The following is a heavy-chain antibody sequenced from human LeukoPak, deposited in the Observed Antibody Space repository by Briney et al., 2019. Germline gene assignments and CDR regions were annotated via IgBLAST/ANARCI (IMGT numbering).Heavy chain of an antibody. CDR1: GGTFSSYA. J-gene: IGHJ5*02. Sequence: GASVKVSCKXSGGTFSSYAISWVRQAPGQGLEWMGGIIPIFGTANYAQKFQGRVTITADESTSTAYMELSSLRSEDTAVYYCASEQYYDFWSGHMGYFDPWGQGTLVTVSS. CDR3: ASEQYYDFWSGHMGYFDP. D-gene: IGHD3-3*01. CDR2: IIPIFGTA. V-gene: IGHV1-69*01.